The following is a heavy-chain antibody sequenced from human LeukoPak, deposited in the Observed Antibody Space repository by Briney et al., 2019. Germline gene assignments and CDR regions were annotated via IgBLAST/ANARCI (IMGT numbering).Heavy chain of an antibody. CDR1: GGSISSGTYY. J-gene: IGHJ4*02. D-gene: IGHD2-2*01. Sequence: PSETLSLTCTVSGGSISSGTYYWSWIRQPAGKGLEWIGRIYTSGSTNYNPSLKSRVTISVDTSKNQFSLKLSSVTAADTAVYYCARELYQPPKDYFDYWGQGTLVTVSS. V-gene: IGHV4-61*02. CDR2: IYTSGST. CDR3: ARELYQPPKDYFDY.